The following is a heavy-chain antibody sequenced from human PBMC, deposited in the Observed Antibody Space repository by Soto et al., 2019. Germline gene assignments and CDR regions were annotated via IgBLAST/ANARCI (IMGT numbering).Heavy chain of an antibody. D-gene: IGHD3-10*01. J-gene: IGHJ5*02. CDR3: ARDRGGTDL. V-gene: IGHV4-61*01. CDR1: GGSVRSGSYY. CDR2: IYYSGST. Sequence: QVQLQESGPGLVKPSETLSLTCTVSGGSVRSGSYYWSWIRQPPGKGLEWIGYIYYSGSTNYNPSLKSRVTISVDTSKNQFSLKLSSVTAADTAVYYCARDRGGTDLWGQGTLVTVSS.